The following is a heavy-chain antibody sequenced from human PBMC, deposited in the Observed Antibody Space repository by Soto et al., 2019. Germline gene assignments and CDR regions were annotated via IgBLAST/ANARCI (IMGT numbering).Heavy chain of an antibody. CDR2: ISSSSSYI. CDR3: ARASSSWYYFDY. Sequence: PWGSLRLSCAASGFTFISYNINWVRQSPVKGLEWVSFISSSSSYIYYADSVKGRFIISRDNAKNSLYLQMNTLRAEDTAVYYCARASSSWYYFDYWGQGTLVTVSS. V-gene: IGHV3-21*01. CDR1: GFTFISYN. D-gene: IGHD6-13*01. J-gene: IGHJ4*02.